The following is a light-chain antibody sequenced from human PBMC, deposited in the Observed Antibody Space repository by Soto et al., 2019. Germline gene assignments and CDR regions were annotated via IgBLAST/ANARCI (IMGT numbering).Light chain of an antibody. CDR3: QKYNSAPRT. J-gene: IGKJ1*01. CDR1: QGISNY. V-gene: IGKV1-27*01. Sequence: DIQMTQSPSSLSASVGDRVTITCRASQGISNYLAWYQQKPGKVPKLLIYAASTLQSGVPSRFSGRGSGTDFTLTISSLQPEDGATYYCQKYNSAPRTFGQGTKVEI. CDR2: AAS.